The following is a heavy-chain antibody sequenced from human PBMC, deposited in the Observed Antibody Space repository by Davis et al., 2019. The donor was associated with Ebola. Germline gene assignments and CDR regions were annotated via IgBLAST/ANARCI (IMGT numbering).Heavy chain of an antibody. V-gene: IGHV3-7*01. Sequence: GESLTISCEASGFTFLSYWMSWVRQAPGKGLEWVASIKQDGREKNYVDSLKGRFAVSRDNAKNLVYLEMSSLRVEDTAVYYCARGTIRGYRDDSYDFWGQGTRVTVSS. CDR2: IKQDGREK. CDR3: ARGTIRGYRDDSYDF. CDR1: GFTFLSYW. D-gene: IGHD5-12*01. J-gene: IGHJ4*02.